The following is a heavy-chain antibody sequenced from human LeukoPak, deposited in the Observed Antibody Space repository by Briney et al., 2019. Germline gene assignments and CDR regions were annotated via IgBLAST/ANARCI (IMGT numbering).Heavy chain of an antibody. CDR1: GFIFSSYW. CDR3: ARGDLWLGH. J-gene: IGHJ4*02. V-gene: IGHV3-7*01. Sequence: GGSLRLSCATSGFIFSSYWMCWVRQGPGKGVEWVANIKSDGSEEYYGDSVKGRFTISRDNAKNSLYLQMNSLRVEDTAVYYCARGDLWLGHWGQGSLVTVSS. CDR2: IKSDGSEE. D-gene: IGHD3-10*01.